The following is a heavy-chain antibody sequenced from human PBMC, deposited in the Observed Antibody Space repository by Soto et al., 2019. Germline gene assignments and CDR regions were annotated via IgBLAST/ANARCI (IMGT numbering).Heavy chain of an antibody. D-gene: IGHD4-17*01. V-gene: IGHV3-30*18. CDR2: ISYDGSNK. CDR3: AKDGHGEDPNH. Sequence: QVQLVASGGGVVQPGRSLRLSCAASGFTFSSYGMHWVRQAPGKGLEWVAVISYDGSNKYYADSVKGRFTISRDNSKNTLYLQMNSLRAEDTAVYYCAKDGHGEDPNHWGQGTLVTVSS. J-gene: IGHJ5*02. CDR1: GFTFSSYG.